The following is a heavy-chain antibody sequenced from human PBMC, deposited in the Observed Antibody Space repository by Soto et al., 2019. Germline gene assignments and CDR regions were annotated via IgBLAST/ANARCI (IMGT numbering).Heavy chain of an antibody. V-gene: IGHV1-46*01. CDR1: GYTFTSYD. CDR2: INPSGGST. J-gene: IGHJ6*02. D-gene: IGHD5-12*01. CDR3: ARELATIETYYYYYGMDA. Sequence: GASVKVSCTASGYTFTSYDINWVRQATGQGLEWMGIINPSGGSTSYAQRFQGRVTMTRDTSTSTVYMELSSLTSEDTAVYYCARELATIETYYYYYGMDAWGQGTTVTVSS.